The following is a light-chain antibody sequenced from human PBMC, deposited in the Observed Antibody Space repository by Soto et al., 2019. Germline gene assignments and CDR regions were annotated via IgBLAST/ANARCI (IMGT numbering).Light chain of an antibody. CDR3: SSYTSSRPL. CDR1: SSDVGGGYNY. V-gene: IGLV2-14*01. CDR2: DVS. Sequence: QSVLTQPASVSGSPGQSITISCTGTSSDVGGGYNYVSWYQQHPGKAPKLMIYDVSNRPSGVSNRFSGSKSGNTASLTISGLHAEDEADYYCSSYTSSRPLFGGGTKVTVL. J-gene: IGLJ2*01.